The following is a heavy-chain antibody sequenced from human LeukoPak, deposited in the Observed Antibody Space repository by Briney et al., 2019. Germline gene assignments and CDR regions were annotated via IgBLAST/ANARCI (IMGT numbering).Heavy chain of an antibody. J-gene: IGHJ4*02. CDR1: GFTVSSNS. CDR2: IYSDNT. Sequence: GGSLRLSCTVSGFTVSSNSMSWVRQAPGKGLEWVSFIYSDNTHYSDSVKGRFTISRDNSKNTLCLQMNSLRAEDTAVYYCARRAGAYSHPYDYWGQGTLVTVSS. D-gene: IGHD4/OR15-4a*01. V-gene: IGHV3-53*01. CDR3: ARRAGAYSHPYDY.